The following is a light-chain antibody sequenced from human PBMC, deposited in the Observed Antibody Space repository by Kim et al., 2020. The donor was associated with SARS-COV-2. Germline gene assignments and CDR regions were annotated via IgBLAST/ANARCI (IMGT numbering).Light chain of an antibody. J-gene: IGKJ2*02. Sequence: DIQMTQSPSSLSASVGDRVTITCRASQAISNYLAWYQQKPGKVPKLLIYAASTLQSGVPSRFSGSGSGTDFTLTISSLQPEDVATYFCQNYNTSPWTFGQGTKLEI. CDR2: AAS. V-gene: IGKV1-27*01. CDR1: QAISNY. CDR3: QNYNTSPWT.